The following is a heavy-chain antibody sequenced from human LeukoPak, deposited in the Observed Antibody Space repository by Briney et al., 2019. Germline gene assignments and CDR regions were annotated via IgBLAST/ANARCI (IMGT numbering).Heavy chain of an antibody. CDR1: GFTFSDYY. CDR3: AKKEYYDSSGYYPRLDY. V-gene: IGHV3-11*01. Sequence: GGSLRLSCAASGFTFSDYYMSWIRQAPGKGLEWVSYMSSSGSTIYYADSVKGRFTISRDNSKNTLYLQMNSLRAEDTAVYYCAKKEYYDSSGYYPRLDYWGQGTLVTVSS. CDR2: MSSSGSTI. J-gene: IGHJ4*02. D-gene: IGHD3-22*01.